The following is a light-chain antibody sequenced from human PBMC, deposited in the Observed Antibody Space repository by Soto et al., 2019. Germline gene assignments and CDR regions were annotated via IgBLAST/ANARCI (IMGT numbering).Light chain of an antibody. V-gene: IGKV1-39*01. CDR3: QQSYSTPPWT. J-gene: IGKJ1*01. Sequence: DMHVTQAPSSRSACLRVRENITCRESQSISSYLNWYQQKPGKAHKLLIYAASSLQSGVPSRFSGSGSGTDFTLSISSLPPEDFATYYCQQSYSTPPWTFGQGTKVDIK. CDR1: QSISSY. CDR2: AAS.